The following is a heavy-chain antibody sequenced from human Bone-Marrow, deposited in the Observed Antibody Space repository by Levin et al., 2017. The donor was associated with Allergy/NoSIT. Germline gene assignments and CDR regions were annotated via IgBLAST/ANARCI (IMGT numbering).Heavy chain of an antibody. Sequence: PGGSLRLSCAASGFTFSSYSMNWVRQAPGKGLEWVSYISSSSSTIYYADSVKGRFTISRDNAKNSLYLQMNSLRAEDTAVYYCARVLSPFYYDILTGPKDAFDIWGQGTMVTVSS. V-gene: IGHV3-48*01. J-gene: IGHJ3*02. CDR3: ARVLSPFYYDILTGPKDAFDI. D-gene: IGHD3-9*01. CDR1: GFTFSSYS. CDR2: ISSSSSTI.